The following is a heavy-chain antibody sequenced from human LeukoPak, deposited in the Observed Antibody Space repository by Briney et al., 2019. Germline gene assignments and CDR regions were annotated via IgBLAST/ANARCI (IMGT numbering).Heavy chain of an antibody. CDR2: INPNSGGT. CDR1: GYTFTGYY. CDR3: ARDGLTNYYYFYMDV. V-gene: IGHV1-2*02. D-gene: IGHD3-3*01. J-gene: IGHJ6*03. Sequence: ASVKVSCKASGYTFTGYYIHWVRQAPGQGLEWMGWINPNSGGTNYAQKFQGRVTMTRDTSISTAYMELSRLRSDDTAVYYCARDGLTNYYYFYMDVWGKGTTVTVSS.